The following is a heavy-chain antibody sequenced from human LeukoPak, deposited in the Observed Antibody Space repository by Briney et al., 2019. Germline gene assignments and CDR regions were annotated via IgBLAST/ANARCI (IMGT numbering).Heavy chain of an antibody. Sequence: PGGSLRLSCAAPGFTFTSYVMSWVRQAPGKGLEWVSAISGSGGSTYYADSVKGRFTISRDNSKNTLYLQMNSLRADDTAVYYCAKRGPAGAGKSPDYFDYWGQGTLVTVSS. D-gene: IGHD6-19*01. CDR1: GFTFTSYV. CDR2: ISGSGGST. CDR3: AKRGPAGAGKSPDYFDY. J-gene: IGHJ4*02. V-gene: IGHV3-23*01.